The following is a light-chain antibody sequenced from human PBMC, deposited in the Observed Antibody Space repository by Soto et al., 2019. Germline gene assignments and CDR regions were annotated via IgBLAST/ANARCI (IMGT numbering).Light chain of an antibody. J-gene: IGKJ4*01. Sequence: VLTQSPDTLSVSPGETATLSCRASQYIASQLAWYQQKPGQGPRLLIYGASGRATGIPARFSGSGSGTEFTLTISGLQSEDFATYYCQQYNSWPPLTFGGGTKVEIK. V-gene: IGKV3-15*01. CDR3: QQYNSWPPLT. CDR2: GAS. CDR1: QYIASQ.